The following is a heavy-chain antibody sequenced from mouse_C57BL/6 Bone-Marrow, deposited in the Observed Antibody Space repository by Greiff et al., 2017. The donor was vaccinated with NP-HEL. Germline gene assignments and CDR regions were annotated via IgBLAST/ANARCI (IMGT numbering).Heavy chain of an antibody. CDR2: IDPSASEI. V-gene: IGHV1-52*01. CDR1: GYTFTSYW. Sequence: QVQLQQPGAELVRPGSSVKLSCKASGYTFTSYWMHWVKQRPIQGLEWIGNIDPSASEIHYNQNFKDKATLTVDKSSSTAYLQLSSLTSEDSAVYYCAREGFAYGGPGTLVTVTA. J-gene: IGHJ3*01. CDR3: AREGFAY.